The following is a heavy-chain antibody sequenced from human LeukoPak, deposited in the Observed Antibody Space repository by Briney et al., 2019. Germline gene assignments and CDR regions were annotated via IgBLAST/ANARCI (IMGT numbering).Heavy chain of an antibody. D-gene: IGHD3-3*01. V-gene: IGHV3-23*01. CDR1: GFTFSSYA. Sequence: GALRLSCAASGFTFSSYAMNWVRQAPGKGLEWVSAISASGGSTYYADSVKGRFTISRDNSKNTLYLQMNSLRAEDTAVYYCAKDVWSGYYRYYFDYWGQGTLVTVSS. J-gene: IGHJ4*02. CDR2: ISASGGST. CDR3: AKDVWSGYYRYYFDY.